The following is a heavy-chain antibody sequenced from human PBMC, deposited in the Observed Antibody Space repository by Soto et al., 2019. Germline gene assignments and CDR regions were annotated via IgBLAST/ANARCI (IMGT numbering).Heavy chain of an antibody. V-gene: IGHV3-23*01. Sequence: PRGPLRLSCAASGLHFSSELMCWVRPARGKGLEWVSSISGSRSTIYHADSKRGRFAISRNNSKNSLYLQLNNLRVDDTAVYYWAKVGPSYYYGMDVWGQGTRVTVSS. CDR2: ISGSRSTI. J-gene: IGHJ6*02. CDR1: GLHFSSEL. CDR3: AKVGPSYYYGMDV. D-gene: IGHD1-26*01.